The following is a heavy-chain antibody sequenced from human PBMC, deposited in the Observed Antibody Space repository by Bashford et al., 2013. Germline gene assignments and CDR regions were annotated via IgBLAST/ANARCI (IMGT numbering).Heavy chain of an antibody. CDR3: ARIGGYNYYYYGMDV. Sequence: WVRQMPGKGLEWMGIIYPGDSDTRYSPSFQGQVTISADKSISTAYLQWSSLKASDTAMYYCARIGGYNYYYYGMDVWGQGTTVTVSS. CDR2: IYPGDSDT. D-gene: IGHD2-15*01. V-gene: IGHV5-51*01. J-gene: IGHJ6*02.